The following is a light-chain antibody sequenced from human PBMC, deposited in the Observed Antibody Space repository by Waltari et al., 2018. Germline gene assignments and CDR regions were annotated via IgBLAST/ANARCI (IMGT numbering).Light chain of an antibody. CDR2: WAS. Sequence: DIVMTQSPDSLAVSLGESATINCKSSQSVLYSSNNKSYLAWYQHKPGQPPKLLIYWASTRESGVPDRFSGSGSGTDFTLTISSLQAEDVAVYYCQQYYSTPWTFGQGTKVEI. CDR3: QQYYSTPWT. V-gene: IGKV4-1*01. CDR1: QSVLYSSNNKSY. J-gene: IGKJ1*01.